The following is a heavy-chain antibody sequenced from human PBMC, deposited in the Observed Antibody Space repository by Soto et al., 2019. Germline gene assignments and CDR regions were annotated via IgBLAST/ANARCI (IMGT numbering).Heavy chain of an antibody. CDR3: ATLMAVARPGWGRAFDH. CDR2: SLKNGGT. Sequence: EVQLLESGGGLVQPGGSLRLSCAASGFSFSTYGMNWVRQAPGKGLEWVSSLKNGGTYYADSVKGRFTISRDNSKNTLSLQMNSLTVEDTATYFCATLMAVARPGWGRAFDHWGQGTLVAVSS. D-gene: IGHD6-19*01. V-gene: IGHV3-23*01. J-gene: IGHJ4*02. CDR1: GFSFSTYG.